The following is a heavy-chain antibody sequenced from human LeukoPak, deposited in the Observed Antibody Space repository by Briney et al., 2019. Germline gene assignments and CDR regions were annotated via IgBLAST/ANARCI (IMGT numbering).Heavy chain of an antibody. CDR3: VRDGVGAPPFDY. V-gene: IGHV3-74*01. CDR1: GFTFSNHW. Sequence: PEGSLRLSCAASGFTFSNHWMHWVRQTPGKGLVWVSRIKGDGSSISHADSVKGRFTISRDNAKNTLDLQMNNLRVEDTAVYYCVRDGVGAPPFDYWGEGVLVTVSS. CDR2: IKGDGSSI. J-gene: IGHJ4*02. D-gene: IGHD1-26*01.